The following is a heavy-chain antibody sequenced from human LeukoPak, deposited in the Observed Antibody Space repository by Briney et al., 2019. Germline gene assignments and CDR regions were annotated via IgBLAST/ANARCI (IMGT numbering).Heavy chain of an antibody. CDR2: ISAYNGNT. Sequence: GASVKVSCKASGYTFTSYGISWVRQAPGQGLEWMGWISAYNGNTNYAQKFQGKVTITRDTSASTAYMELSSLRSEDTAVYYCARGIAAPDYWGQGTLVTVSS. D-gene: IGHD6-6*01. J-gene: IGHJ4*02. CDR1: GYTFTSYG. V-gene: IGHV1-18*01. CDR3: ARGIAAPDY.